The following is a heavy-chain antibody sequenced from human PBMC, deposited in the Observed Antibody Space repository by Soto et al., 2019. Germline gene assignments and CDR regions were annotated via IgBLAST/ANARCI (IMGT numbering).Heavy chain of an antibody. D-gene: IGHD3-3*01. CDR2: LYYSGST. CDR1: GGSISSGGYY. Sequence: QVQLQESGPGLVKPSQTLSLTCTVSGGSISSGGYYWSWIRQHPGKGLEWIGYLYYSGSTYYNPSLKGRVTISVDTSKNQFSLKVSSVTAGDTAVYYCARGLSTIFGVVIDFAFGYWGQGTLGTVSS. V-gene: IGHV4-31*03. CDR3: ARGLSTIFGVVIDFAFGY. J-gene: IGHJ4*02.